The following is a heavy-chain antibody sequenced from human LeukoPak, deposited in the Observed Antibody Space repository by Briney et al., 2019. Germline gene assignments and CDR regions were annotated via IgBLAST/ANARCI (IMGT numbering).Heavy chain of an antibody. V-gene: IGHV3-48*02. CDR3: ARNPGSSSWFDYYGMDV. D-gene: IGHD6-13*01. J-gene: IGHJ6*02. Sequence: GGSLRLSCAASGFTFSSYSMNWVRQAPGKGLEWISYISSSSSTIYYADSVKGRFTISRNNAKNSLYLQMNSLRDEDTAVYYCARNPGSSSWFDYYGMDVWGQGTTVTVSS. CDR2: ISSSSSTI. CDR1: GFTFSSYS.